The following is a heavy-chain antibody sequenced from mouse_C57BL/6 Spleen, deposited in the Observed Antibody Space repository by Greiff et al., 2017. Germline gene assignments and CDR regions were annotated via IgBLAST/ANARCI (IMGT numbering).Heavy chain of an antibody. CDR1: GYAFTNYL. Sequence: QVQLQQSGAELVRPGTSVKVSCKASGYAFTNYLIEWVKQRPGQGLEWIGVINPGSGGTNYNEKFKGKATLTADKSSSTAYMQLSSLTSEDSAVYFCARRDYDYDGWFAYWGQGTLVTVSA. D-gene: IGHD2-4*01. V-gene: IGHV1-54*01. J-gene: IGHJ3*01. CDR2: INPGSGGT. CDR3: ARRDYDYDGWFAY.